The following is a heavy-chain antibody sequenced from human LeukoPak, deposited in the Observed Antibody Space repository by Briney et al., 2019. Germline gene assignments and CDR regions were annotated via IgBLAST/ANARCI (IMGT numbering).Heavy chain of an antibody. CDR2: ISYDGSNK. CDR3: ARGGADIVVVVAATTGAFDI. V-gene: IGHV3-30*04. D-gene: IGHD2-15*01. CDR1: GFTLSNYA. J-gene: IGHJ3*02. Sequence: PGGSLRLSCAASGFTLSNYAMNWVRQAPGKGLEWVAVISYDGSNKYYADSVKGRFTISRDNSKNTLYLQMNSLRAEDTAVYYCARGGADIVVVVAATTGAFDIWGQGTMVTVSS.